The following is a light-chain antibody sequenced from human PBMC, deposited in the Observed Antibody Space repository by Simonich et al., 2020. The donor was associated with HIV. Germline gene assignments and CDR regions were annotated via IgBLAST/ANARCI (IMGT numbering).Light chain of an antibody. CDR3: QQRSNWPLT. V-gene: IGKV3-11*01. CDR1: QSVSSY. J-gene: IGKJ4*01. CDR2: DAS. Sequence: DIVLTQSPATLSLSPWERATLSCRASQSVSSYLAWYQQKPGQAPRLLIYDASNRATGIPARFSGSGSGTDFTLTISSLEPEDFAVYYCQQRSNWPLTFGGGTKVEIK.